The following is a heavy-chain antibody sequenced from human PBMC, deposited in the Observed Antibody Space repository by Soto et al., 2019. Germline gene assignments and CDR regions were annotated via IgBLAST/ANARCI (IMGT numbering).Heavy chain of an antibody. J-gene: IGHJ4*02. CDR1: GYTFSNYD. D-gene: IGHD2-2*02. CDR3: ARGMRYTNDY. Sequence: GASVKVSCKASGYTFSNYDINWVRQATGQGLEWMGWMSPNSGRTGYAQKFQGRVTMTRNTSSSTAYMELSSLRSEDTAVYYCARGMRYTNDYWVQGTLVTVSS. CDR2: MSPNSGRT. V-gene: IGHV1-8*01.